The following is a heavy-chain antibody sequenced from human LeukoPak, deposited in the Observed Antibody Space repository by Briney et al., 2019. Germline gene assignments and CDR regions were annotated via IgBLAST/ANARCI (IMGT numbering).Heavy chain of an antibody. CDR2: ISGSGGTT. CDR1: GFTFSSYG. J-gene: IGHJ2*01. CDR3: ARNKDDRRQGWYFDL. Sequence: GGSLRLSCAASGFTFSSYGMSWVRQAPGKGLEWVSGISGSGGTTYYADSVKGRFTISRDNSKNTLYLLMNSLRAEDTAVYYCARNKDDRRQGWYFDLWGRGTLVTVSS. V-gene: IGHV3-23*01. D-gene: IGHD3-22*01.